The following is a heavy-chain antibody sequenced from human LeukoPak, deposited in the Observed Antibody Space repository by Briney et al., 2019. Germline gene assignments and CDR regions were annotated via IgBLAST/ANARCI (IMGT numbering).Heavy chain of an antibody. Sequence: GASVKVSCKASGYTFTSYGISWVRQAPGQGLEWMGWISAYNGNTNYAQKLQGRVTMTTDTSTSTAYMELRSLRSDDTAVYYCARDRFPGVKKSPILRYFAWGQGTLVTVSS. CDR3: ARDRFPGVKKSPILRYFA. CDR1: GYTFTSYG. D-gene: IGHD3-9*01. CDR2: ISAYNGNT. J-gene: IGHJ5*02. V-gene: IGHV1-18*01.